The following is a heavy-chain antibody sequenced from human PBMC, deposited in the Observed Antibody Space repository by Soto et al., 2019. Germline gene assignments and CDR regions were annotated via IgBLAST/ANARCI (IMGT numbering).Heavy chain of an antibody. J-gene: IGHJ4*02. CDR3: ARERETYYYDSSGYYLDY. D-gene: IGHD3-22*01. CDR1: GFSFSSYG. Sequence: GCLSLSAAAAGFSFSSYGMPWVRQAPVKGLEWVAVRWYDGSNKYYADSVKGRFTISRDNSKNTLYLQMKSLRAEDTAVYYCARERETYYYDSSGYYLDYWGQGTLVTVSS. CDR2: RWYDGSNK. V-gene: IGHV3-33*01.